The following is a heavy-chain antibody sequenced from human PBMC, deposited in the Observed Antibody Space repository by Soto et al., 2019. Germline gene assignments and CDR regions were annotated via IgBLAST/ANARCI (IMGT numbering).Heavy chain of an antibody. D-gene: IGHD2-15*01. CDR3: ARGCSAVMTHLCY. CDR1: GYTFNTYG. CDR2: INPYNGNT. J-gene: IGHJ4*02. V-gene: IGHV1-18*01. Sequence: QVQLVQSGAEIKKPGASVKVSCKASGYTFNTYGITWVRQAPGQGLEWMGWINPYNGNTKFAQKLKDRGTMTTATGTSTVYLELASLSADDTAVYYCARGCSAVMTHLCYWGQGTLVTVSS.